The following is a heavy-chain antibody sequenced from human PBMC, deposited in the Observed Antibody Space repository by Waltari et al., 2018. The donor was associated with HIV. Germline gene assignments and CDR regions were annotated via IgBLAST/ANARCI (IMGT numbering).Heavy chain of an antibody. V-gene: IGHV3-30*04. CDR3: ASPHSSGWSLPFDY. J-gene: IGHJ4*02. D-gene: IGHD6-19*01. Sequence: QVQLVESGGGVVQPGRSLRLSCAASGFTFSTYPIHWVPQAPGKGLEWVSVVSYDGNTKYYADSVKGRFTISRDNSKNTLYLQMNNLRDDDTAVYYCASPHSSGWSLPFDYWGQGTPVTVSS. CDR2: VSYDGNTK. CDR1: GFTFSTYP.